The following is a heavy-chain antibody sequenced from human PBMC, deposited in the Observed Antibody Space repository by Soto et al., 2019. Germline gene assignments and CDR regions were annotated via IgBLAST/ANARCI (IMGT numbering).Heavy chain of an antibody. CDR3: ARGMDQLVLFRSIYYYGMDV. V-gene: IGHV1-69*01. D-gene: IGHD6-13*01. J-gene: IGHJ6*02. Sequence: QVQLVQSGAEVKKPGSSVKVSCKASGGTFSSYAISCVRQAPGQGLEWMVGIIPIFGTAHYAQKFQGRVSITADESTSTAYMELSSLRSEDTAVYYCARGMDQLVLFRSIYYYGMDVWGQGTTVTVSS. CDR2: IIPIFGTA. CDR1: GGTFSSYA.